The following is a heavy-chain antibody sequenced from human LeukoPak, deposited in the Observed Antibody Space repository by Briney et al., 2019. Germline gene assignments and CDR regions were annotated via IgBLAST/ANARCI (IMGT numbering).Heavy chain of an antibody. Sequence: GRSLRLSCAASGFTFSSYAMHWVRQAPGKGLEWVAVISYDGSNKYYADSVKGRFTISRDNSKNTLYLQMNSLRAEDTAVYHCARVDYGDYLTVDYWGQGTLVTVSS. D-gene: IGHD4-17*01. CDR2: ISYDGSNK. J-gene: IGHJ4*02. V-gene: IGHV3-30-3*01. CDR3: ARVDYGDYLTVDY. CDR1: GFTFSSYA.